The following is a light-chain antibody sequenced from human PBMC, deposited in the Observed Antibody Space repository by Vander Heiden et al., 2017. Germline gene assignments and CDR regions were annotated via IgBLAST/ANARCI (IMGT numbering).Light chain of an antibody. CDR3: QAWDSSTVV. V-gene: IGLV3-1*01. Sequence: SYELTQPPSVSVSPGQTASITCSGDKLGDKYAFWYQQKPGQSPVLVIYQDSKRPSGIPERFSGSNSGNTATLTISGTQAMDEADYYCQAWDSSTVVFGGGTKPTVL. J-gene: IGLJ3*02. CDR1: KLGDKY. CDR2: QDS.